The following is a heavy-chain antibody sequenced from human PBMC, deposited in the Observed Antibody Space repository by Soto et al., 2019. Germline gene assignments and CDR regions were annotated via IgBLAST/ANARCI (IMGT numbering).Heavy chain of an antibody. CDR2: IRPGGDST. CDR1: EFRCRTRA. J-gene: IGHJ5*01. V-gene: IGHV3-23*01. Sequence: PGGSLRLSCAASEFRCRTRAMSWVRQAPGKGLEWVASIRPGGDSTYYADSVKGRFAVSRDNSNVTLYLKMDSLRVEDTAIYYCKTHEEGAPWAGGFDSWGQGTLVTVSS. CDR3: KTHEEGAPWAGGFDS. D-gene: IGHD1-26*01.